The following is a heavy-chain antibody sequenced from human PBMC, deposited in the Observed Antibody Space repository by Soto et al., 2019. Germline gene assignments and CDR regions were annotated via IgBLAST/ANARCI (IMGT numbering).Heavy chain of an antibody. CDR2: IIPIFGTA. D-gene: IGHD6-13*01. V-gene: IGHV1-69*12. CDR1: GGTFSSYA. CDR3: AREGIAAAGVYYYYGMDV. Sequence: QVQLVQSGAEVKKPGSSVKVSCKASGGTFSSYAISWVRQAPGQGLEWMGGIIPIFGTANYAQKFQGRVTITADESTSTAYMELSSLRSEDTAVYYCAREGIAAAGVYYYYGMDVWGQGTTVTVSS. J-gene: IGHJ6*02.